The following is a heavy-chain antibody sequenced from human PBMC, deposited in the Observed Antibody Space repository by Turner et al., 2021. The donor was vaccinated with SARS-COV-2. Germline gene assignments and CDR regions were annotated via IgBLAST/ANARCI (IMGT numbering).Heavy chain of an antibody. Sequence: VQLAESGGGVVQPGRSLSRSCGASGLTFSSYGRHWVRQAPGKGLEWVAFIWYDGSNKYYADSVKGRFTISRDNSKNTLYLQMNSLRAEDTAVYYCARDGGYSGYAYFDYWGQGTLVTVSS. V-gene: IGHV3-33*01. CDR3: ARDGGYSGYAYFDY. CDR2: IWYDGSNK. J-gene: IGHJ4*02. D-gene: IGHD5-12*01. CDR1: GLTFSSYG.